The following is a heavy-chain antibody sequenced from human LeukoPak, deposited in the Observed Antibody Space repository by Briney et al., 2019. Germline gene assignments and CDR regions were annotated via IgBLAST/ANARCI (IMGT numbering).Heavy chain of an antibody. Sequence: PGGSLRLSCAASGFTFSSYAMSWVRQAPGKGLEWVSAISGSGGSTYYADSVKGRFTISRDNSKNTLYLQMNSLRAEDTAVYYCAKDPAGSGYYHQYLDYWGQGTLVTVSS. CDR3: AKDPAGSGYYHQYLDY. CDR2: ISGSGGST. J-gene: IGHJ4*02. V-gene: IGHV3-23*01. CDR1: GFTFSSYA. D-gene: IGHD3-22*01.